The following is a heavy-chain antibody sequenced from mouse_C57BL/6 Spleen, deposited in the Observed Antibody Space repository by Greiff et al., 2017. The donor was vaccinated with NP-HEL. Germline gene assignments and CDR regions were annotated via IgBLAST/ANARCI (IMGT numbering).Heavy chain of an antibody. V-gene: IGHV1-4*01. J-gene: IGHJ2*01. CDR1: GYTFTSYT. D-gene: IGHD1-1*01. Sequence: QVQLQQSGAELARPGASVKMSCKASGYTFTSYTMHWVKQRPGQGLEWIGYINPSSGYTKYNQKFKDKATLTADKSSSTADMQLSSLTSEDSAVYYCASTVVGDYWGQGTTLTVSS. CDR2: INPSSGYT. CDR3: ASTVVGDY.